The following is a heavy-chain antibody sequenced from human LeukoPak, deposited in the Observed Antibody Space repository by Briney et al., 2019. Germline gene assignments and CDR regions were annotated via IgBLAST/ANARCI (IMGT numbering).Heavy chain of an antibody. D-gene: IGHD2-15*01. CDR1: GYSFARYW. CDR2: IYPGDSDT. CDR3: ARQRSAATEREEVYYYFYGMDV. V-gene: IGHV5-51*01. Sequence: GESLKISCKGSGYSFARYWIGWVRQEPGKGLELMGIIYPGDSDTRYSPSFQGQVTISADKSISTAYLQWSSLKASDTAIYYCARQRSAATEREEVYYYFYGMDVWGQGTTVTVSS. J-gene: IGHJ6*02.